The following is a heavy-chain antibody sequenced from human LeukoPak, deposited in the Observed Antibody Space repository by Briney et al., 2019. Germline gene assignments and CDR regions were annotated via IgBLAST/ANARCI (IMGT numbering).Heavy chain of an antibody. CDR1: GGTFSSYA. CDR3: AREIVVVPAAQSGEFDY. Sequence: SVKVSCKASGGTFSSYAISWVRQAPGQGLEWMGGIIPIFGTANYAQKFQGRVTITADESTSTAYMELSSLRSEDTAVYYCAREIVVVPAAQSGEFDYWGQGTPVTVSS. J-gene: IGHJ4*02. V-gene: IGHV1-69*13. CDR2: IIPIFGTA. D-gene: IGHD2-2*01.